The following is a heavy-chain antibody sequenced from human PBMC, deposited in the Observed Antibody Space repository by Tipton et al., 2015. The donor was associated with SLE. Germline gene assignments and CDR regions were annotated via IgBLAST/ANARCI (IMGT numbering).Heavy chain of an antibody. CDR1: GGSISSGSYY. J-gene: IGHJ4*02. Sequence: TLSLTCTVSGGSISSGSYYWSWIRQPAGKGLEWIGHIYTSGSTNYNPSLQSRVTISVDTSKNQFSLKLSSVTAADTAVYYCARLKQWLVRPYYFDYWGQGTLVTVSS. CDR3: ARLKQWLVRPYYFDY. D-gene: IGHD6-19*01. CDR2: IYTSGST. V-gene: IGHV4-61*09.